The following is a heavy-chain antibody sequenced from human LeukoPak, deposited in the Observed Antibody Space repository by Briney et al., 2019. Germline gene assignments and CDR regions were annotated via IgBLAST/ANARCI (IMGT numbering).Heavy chain of an antibody. J-gene: IGHJ4*02. CDR2: ISPSGGST. V-gene: IGHV1-46*01. CDR3: ARTYSSGWSFDY. Sequence: ASVKVSCKASGYTFTSYYMNWVRQSPGQGLEWMGIISPSGGSTTYAQKFQGRVSLTRDTSTSTVYMELSSLRSEDTAVYYCARTYSSGWSFDYWGQGTLVTVSS. CDR1: GYTFTSYY. D-gene: IGHD6-19*01.